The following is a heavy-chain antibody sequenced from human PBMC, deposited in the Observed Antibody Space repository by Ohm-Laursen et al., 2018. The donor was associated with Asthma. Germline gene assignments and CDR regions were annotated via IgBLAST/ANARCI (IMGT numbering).Heavy chain of an antibody. CDR1: GYSFSLYS. CDR2: IRSKAQSYTT. D-gene: IGHD1-26*01. V-gene: IGHV3-72*01. Sequence: SLRLSCSASGYSFSLYSIHWIRQAPGKGLEWVGRIRSKAQSYTTEYAASVKGRFTISRDDSKNSLYLQMSSLQTEDTALYYCARDLLNWDAAFDVWGQGTMVTVSS. J-gene: IGHJ3*01. CDR3: ARDLLNWDAAFDV.